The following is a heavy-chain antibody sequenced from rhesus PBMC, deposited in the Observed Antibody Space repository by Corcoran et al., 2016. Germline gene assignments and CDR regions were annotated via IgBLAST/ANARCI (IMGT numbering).Heavy chain of an antibody. V-gene: IGHV6-1*01. CDR3: ARAGVSAAGLDY. CDR1: GASASSNSAP. CDR2: TYYRSKWYN. Sequence: QVQLQESGPGLVKPSQTLSLTCAIAGASASSNSAPWNWIRPSPSTGLEWLGRTYYRSKWYNDYAQSVQNRITINPDTSKNQFSLQLNSVTPEDMAVYYCARAGVSAAGLDYWGQGVLVTVSS. J-gene: IGHJ4*01. D-gene: IGHD6S26*01.